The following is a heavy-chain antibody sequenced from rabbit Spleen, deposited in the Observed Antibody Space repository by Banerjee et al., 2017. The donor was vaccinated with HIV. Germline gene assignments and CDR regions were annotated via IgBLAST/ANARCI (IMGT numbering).Heavy chain of an antibody. D-gene: IGHD6-1*01. Sequence: QSLEESGGDLVKPGASLTLTCTASGVSFSSSSYMCWVRQAPGKGLEWIACIGTGTYDNAYYASWAKGRFTISKTSSTTVTLQMTSLTAADTATYFCARDDSYIGDGIATTYGMDLWGPGTLVTVS. CDR2: IGTGTYDNA. CDR1: GVSFSSSSY. V-gene: IGHV1S40*01. CDR3: ARDDSYIGDGIATTYGMDL. J-gene: IGHJ6*01.